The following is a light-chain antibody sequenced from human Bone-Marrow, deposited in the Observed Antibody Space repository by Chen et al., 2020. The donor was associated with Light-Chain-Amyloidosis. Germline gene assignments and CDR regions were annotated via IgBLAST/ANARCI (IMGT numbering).Light chain of an antibody. CDR3: QQYNNWPPWT. CDR1: QSVSSS. Sequence: EIVMTQSPATLSVSPGERATLSCRASQSVSSSLAWYQQKPGQAPRLLIYGASTRATGIPARFSGSGSGTEFTLTISSLQSEDFAVYYCQQYNNWPPWTFGHGTKVEI. J-gene: IGKJ1*01. V-gene: IGKV3-15*01. CDR2: GAS.